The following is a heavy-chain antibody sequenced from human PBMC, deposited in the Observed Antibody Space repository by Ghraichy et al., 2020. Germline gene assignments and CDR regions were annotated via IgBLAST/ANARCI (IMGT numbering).Heavy chain of an antibody. CDR2: IGTAGDT. Sequence: GGSLRLSCAASGFTFSSYDMHWVRQATGKGLEWVSAIGTAGDTYYPGSVKGRFTISRENAKNSLYLQMNSLRAGDTAVYYCARAGGASSWTPFDYWGQGTLVTVSS. V-gene: IGHV3-13*01. J-gene: IGHJ4*02. CDR1: GFTFSSYD. D-gene: IGHD6-13*01. CDR3: ARAGGASSWTPFDY.